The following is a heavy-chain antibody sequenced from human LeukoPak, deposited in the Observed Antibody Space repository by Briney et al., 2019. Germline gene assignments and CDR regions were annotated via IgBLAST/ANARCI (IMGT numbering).Heavy chain of an antibody. CDR2: IWYDGSNK. CDR3: ARALWWAPDAFGI. J-gene: IGHJ3*02. D-gene: IGHD2-8*02. Sequence: GGSLRLSCAASGFTFSSYGMHWVRQAPGKGLEWVAVIWYDGSNKYYADSVKGRFTISRDNSKKTLYLQMNSLRAEDTAVYYCARALWWAPDAFGIWGQGTMVTVSS. V-gene: IGHV3-33*01. CDR1: GFTFSSYG.